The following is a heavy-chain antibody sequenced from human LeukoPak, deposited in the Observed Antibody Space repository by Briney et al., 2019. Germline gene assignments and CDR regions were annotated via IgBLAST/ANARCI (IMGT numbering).Heavy chain of an antibody. Sequence: SETLSLTCAVYGGSFSGYYWSWIRQPPGKGLEWIGEINHSGSTNYNPSLKSRVTISVDTSKNQFSLKLRSVPAADTAVYYCARARGGFRANWFHPWGQGTLVTVSS. V-gene: IGHV4-34*01. CDR1: GGSFSGYY. D-gene: IGHD3-10*01. CDR2: INHSGST. J-gene: IGHJ5*02. CDR3: ARARGGFRANWFHP.